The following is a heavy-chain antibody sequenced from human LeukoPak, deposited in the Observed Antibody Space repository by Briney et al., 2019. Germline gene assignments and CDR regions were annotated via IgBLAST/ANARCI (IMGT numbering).Heavy chain of an antibody. Sequence: GRSLRLPCAASGFTFSNFTMNWVRQAPGKGLEWVAFISYDGSIKSYADSVKGRFAVSRDNSKNTLYLQMNSLRTDDTAVYYCTFTRDGNTFIDYWGQGTLVTVSS. CDR1: GFTFSNFT. V-gene: IGHV3-30*09. D-gene: IGHD5-24*01. CDR2: ISYDGSIK. CDR3: TFTRDGNTFIDY. J-gene: IGHJ4*02.